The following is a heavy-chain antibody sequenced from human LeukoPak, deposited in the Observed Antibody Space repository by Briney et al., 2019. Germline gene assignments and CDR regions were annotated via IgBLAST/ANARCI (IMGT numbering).Heavy chain of an antibody. J-gene: IGHJ5*02. CDR3: ARVITIFGVVIPIGWFDP. CDR1: GYTFTGYY. CDR2: INPNSGGT. Sequence: ASVKVSCKASGYTFTGYYMHWVRQAPGQGLEWMGWINPNSGGTNYAQEFQGRVTMTRDTSISTAYMELSRLRSDDTAVYYCARVITIFGVVIPIGWFDPWGQGTLVTVSS. V-gene: IGHV1-2*02. D-gene: IGHD3-3*01.